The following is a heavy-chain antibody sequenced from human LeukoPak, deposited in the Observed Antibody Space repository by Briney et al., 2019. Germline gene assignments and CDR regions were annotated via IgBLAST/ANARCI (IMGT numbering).Heavy chain of an antibody. V-gene: IGHV3-48*03. J-gene: IGHJ4*02. CDR2: IGNSGNTM. CDR3: AREGSVPSGWSFFDY. CDR1: GFTFRSSE. D-gene: IGHD2-15*01. Sequence: GGSLRLSCAASGFTFRSSEMNWVRQAPGKGLEWVSYIGNSGNTMYADSVKGRFTISRDNAKDSVYLQMNSLRAEDTAIYYWAREGSVPSGWSFFDYWGRGALVTVSS.